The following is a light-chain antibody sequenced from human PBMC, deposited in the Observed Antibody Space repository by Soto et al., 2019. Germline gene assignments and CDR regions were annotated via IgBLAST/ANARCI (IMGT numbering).Light chain of an antibody. CDR3: GSSTTYTADV. Sequence: QTVLTQPASVSGSPGQSITIPCTGASSDIGNYNAVYWYQQPPGTAPKIIIYEVTNRTSGVSDRFSGYKSGTTASPTIYGLQAEDEPDYYCGSSTTYTADVFATWPKPTV. V-gene: IGLV2-14*01. CDR2: EVT. CDR1: SSDIGNYNA. J-gene: IGLJ1*01.